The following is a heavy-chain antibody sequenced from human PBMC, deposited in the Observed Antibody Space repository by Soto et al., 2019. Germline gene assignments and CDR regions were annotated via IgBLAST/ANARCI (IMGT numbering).Heavy chain of an antibody. J-gene: IGHJ4*02. CDR1: GYTFTSYG. V-gene: IGHV1-18*01. CDR2: ISAYNGNT. D-gene: IGHD3-9*01. Sequence: RASVKVSFKASGYTFTSYGISWVRQAPGQGLEWMGWISAYNGNTNYAQKLQGRVTMTTDTSTSTAYMELRSLRSDDTAVYYCARDDYDILTGYPYYFDYWGQGTLVTVSS. CDR3: ARDDYDILTGYPYYFDY.